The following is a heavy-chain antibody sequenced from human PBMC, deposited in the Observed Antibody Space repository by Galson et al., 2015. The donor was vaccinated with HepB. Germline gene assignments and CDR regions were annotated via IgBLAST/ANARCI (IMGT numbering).Heavy chain of an antibody. Sequence: SLRLSCAASGFTFSSYAMHWVRQAPGKGLEWVAVISYDGSNKYYADSVKGRFTISRDNSKNTLYLQMNSLRAEDTAVYYCARPRGLYYDSSGNYFDYWGQGTLVTVSS. CDR2: ISYDGSNK. J-gene: IGHJ4*02. V-gene: IGHV3-30-3*01. D-gene: IGHD3-22*01. CDR3: ARPRGLYYDSSGNYFDY. CDR1: GFTFSSYA.